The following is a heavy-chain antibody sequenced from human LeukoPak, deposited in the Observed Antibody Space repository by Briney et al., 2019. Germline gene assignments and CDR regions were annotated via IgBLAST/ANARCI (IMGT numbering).Heavy chain of an antibody. CDR3: ARKILTGTHKGAFDI. CDR1: GFTFSRHS. CDR2: ISTTSSNI. V-gene: IGHV3-21*01. D-gene: IGHD3-9*01. Sequence: PGGSLRLSCAASGFTFSRHSMNWVRQAPGKGLEWVSFISTTSSNIYYGDSVEGRFTISRDNAKNSVYLQMNSQRAEDTAVYYCARKILTGTHKGAFDIWGQGTMVTVSS. J-gene: IGHJ3*02.